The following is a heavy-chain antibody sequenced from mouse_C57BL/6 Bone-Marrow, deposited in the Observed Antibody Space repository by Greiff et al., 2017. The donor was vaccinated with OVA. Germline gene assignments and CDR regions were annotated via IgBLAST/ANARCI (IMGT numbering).Heavy chain of an antibody. CDR3: GRATYDYDGMDD. J-gene: IGHJ4*01. V-gene: IGHV5-12*01. CDR1: GFTFSDYY. CDR2: ISNGGGSI. Sequence: DVMLVESGGGLVQPGGSLKLSCAASGFTFSDYYMYWVRQTPEKRLEWVAYISNGGGSIYYPDTVKGRFTISRDNAKNTLYLQMSRLKSEDTAMYCCGRATYDYDGMDDWGKGTSVTVSS. D-gene: IGHD2-10*02.